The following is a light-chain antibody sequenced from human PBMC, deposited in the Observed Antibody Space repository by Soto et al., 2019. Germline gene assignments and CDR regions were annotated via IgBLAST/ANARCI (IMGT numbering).Light chain of an antibody. V-gene: IGKV3-20*01. J-gene: IGKJ1*01. CDR1: QSVDSSF. CDR2: GAS. CDR3: KQYVSSVT. Sequence: EIVLTQSPGSLSLSPGERATLSCRASQSVDSSFFAWYQQKPGQAPRLLIYGASNRATGIQDMFSGSGSGTDFTFTISRLDHEDFEVYYCKQYVSSVTFGQGTKVEIK.